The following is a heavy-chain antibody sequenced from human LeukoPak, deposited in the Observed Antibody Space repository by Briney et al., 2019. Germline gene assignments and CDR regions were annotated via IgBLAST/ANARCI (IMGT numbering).Heavy chain of an antibody. CDR1: GFTVSSNY. CDR2: IGARGTNI. V-gene: IGHV3-21*06. Sequence: PGGSLRLSCAASGFTVSSNYMTWVRQAPGKGLEWVSSIGARGTNIYYADSLKGRFTISRDNANNSLSLQMNGLRAEDTAVYYCARQRNGYNKLKDAFDMWGQGTMVTVSS. D-gene: IGHD5-24*01. J-gene: IGHJ3*02. CDR3: ARQRNGYNKLKDAFDM.